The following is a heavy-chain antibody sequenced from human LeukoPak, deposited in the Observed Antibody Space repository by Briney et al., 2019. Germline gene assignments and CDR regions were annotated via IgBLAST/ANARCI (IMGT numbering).Heavy chain of an antibody. J-gene: IGHJ5*02. CDR2: IYYSGST. Sequence: TLSLTCTVSGGSISSGGYYWSWIRQHPGKGLEWIGYIYYSGSTYYNPSLKSRVTISVDTSKNQFSLKLSSVTAADTAVYYCARDTPSSGSYLNWFDPWGQGTLVTVSS. CDR1: GGSISSGGYY. V-gene: IGHV4-31*03. CDR3: ARDTPSSGSYLNWFDP. D-gene: IGHD3-10*01.